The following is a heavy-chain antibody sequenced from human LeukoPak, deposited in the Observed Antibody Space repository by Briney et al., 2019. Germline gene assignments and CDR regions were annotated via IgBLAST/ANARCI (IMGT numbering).Heavy chain of an antibody. CDR3: ARGWRPYFDY. J-gene: IGHJ4*02. Sequence: SETLSLTCTVSGGSISSYYWSRIRQPPGKGLEWIGYIYYSGSTNYNPSLKSRVTISVDTSKNQFSLKLSSVTAADTAVYYCARGWRPYFDYWGQGTLVTVSS. CDR2: IYYSGST. V-gene: IGHV4-59*01. CDR1: GGSISSYY.